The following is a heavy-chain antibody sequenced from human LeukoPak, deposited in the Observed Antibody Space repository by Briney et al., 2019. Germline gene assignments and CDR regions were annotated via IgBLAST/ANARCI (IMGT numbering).Heavy chain of an antibody. CDR2: IYYSGST. V-gene: IGHV4-59*01. CDR1: GGSISIYY. CDR3: ARWDPIAAVGFDP. Sequence: SETLSLTCTVSGGSISIYYWSWIRQPPGKGLEWIGYIYYSGSTNYNPSLKSRVTISVDTSKNQFSLKLSSVTAADTAVYYCARWDPIAAVGFDPWGQGTLVTVSS. J-gene: IGHJ5*02. D-gene: IGHD6-13*01.